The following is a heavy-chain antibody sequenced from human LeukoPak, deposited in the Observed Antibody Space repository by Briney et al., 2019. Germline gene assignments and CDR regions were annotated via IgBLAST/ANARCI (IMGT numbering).Heavy chain of an antibody. J-gene: IGHJ4*02. CDR2: IYYSGST. V-gene: IGHV4-59*01. CDR3: ARSRDAHNAPDY. D-gene: IGHD5-24*01. CDR1: GGSISNYY. Sequence: PSETLSLTCTVSGGSISNYYWSWIRRPPGKGLEWIGYIYYSGSTNYNPSLKSRVTISVDTSKNRFSLKLSSVTAADTAVYYCARSRDAHNAPDYWGQGTLVTVSS.